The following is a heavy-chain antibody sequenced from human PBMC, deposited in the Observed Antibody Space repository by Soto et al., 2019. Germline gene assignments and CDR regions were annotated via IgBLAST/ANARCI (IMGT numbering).Heavy chain of an antibody. CDR2: VSYYGNIQ. D-gene: IGHD3-22*01. CDR3: TFPPTYYDSTGLDRTDV. CDR1: GFVFTNFA. V-gene: IGHV3-30*03. Sequence: QVQLVQSGGGVVQPGRSLRLSCAASGFVFTNFAMHWVRQAPGAGLEWVAVVSYYGNIQYYADSVKGRCTISRDNSKNTVSLQMNSLRAEDTAVYYCTFPPTYYDSTGLDRTDVWGQGTLVTVSS. J-gene: IGHJ4*02.